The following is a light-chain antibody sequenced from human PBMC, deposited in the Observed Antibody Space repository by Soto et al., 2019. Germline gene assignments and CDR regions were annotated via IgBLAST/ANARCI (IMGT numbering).Light chain of an antibody. CDR1: SSNIGSNS. CDR2: TNN. Sequence: QSGLTQPPSASGTPGQRVTLSCSGSSSNIGSNSVSWFQQLPGTAPKLLMHTNNERPSGVPDRFSGSTSGSSAFLAISGLKSEDEADYYCAVWDDSLSSAVLGGGTKLTV. CDR3: AVWDDSLSSAV. V-gene: IGLV1-44*01. J-gene: IGLJ2*01.